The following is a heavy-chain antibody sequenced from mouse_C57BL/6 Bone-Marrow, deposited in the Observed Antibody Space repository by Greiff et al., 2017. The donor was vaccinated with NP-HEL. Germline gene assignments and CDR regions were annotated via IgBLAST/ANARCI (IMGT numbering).Heavy chain of an antibody. CDR1: GYTFTDYN. CDR3: ARKGDDGYSFAY. V-gene: IGHV1-22*01. Sequence: VQLQQSGPELVKPGASVKMSCKASGYTFTDYNMHWVKQSHGKSLEWIGYINPNNGGTSYNQKFKGKATLTVNKSSSTAYMELRSLTSEDSAVYYCARKGDDGYSFAYWGQGTLVTVSA. CDR2: INPNNGGT. D-gene: IGHD2-3*01. J-gene: IGHJ3*01.